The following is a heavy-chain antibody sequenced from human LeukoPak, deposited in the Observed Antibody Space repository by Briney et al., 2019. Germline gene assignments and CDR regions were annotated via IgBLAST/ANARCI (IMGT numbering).Heavy chain of an antibody. J-gene: IGHJ4*01. V-gene: IGHV3-48*03. Sequence: GGSLRLSCAASGFTFNDYEMTWVRQAPGKGLEWISYISSSGSITSHADSVKGRFTISRDNAKNSLYLQMNSLRAEDTAVYYCARVRGNSPGGLFDYWGQGTLVTVSS. D-gene: IGHD4-23*01. CDR1: GFTFNDYE. CDR3: ARVRGNSPGGLFDY. CDR2: ISSSGSIT.